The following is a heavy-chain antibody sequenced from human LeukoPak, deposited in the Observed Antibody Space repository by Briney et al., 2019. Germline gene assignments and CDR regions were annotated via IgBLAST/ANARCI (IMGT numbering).Heavy chain of an antibody. CDR1: GGTFSNYA. D-gene: IGHD3-10*01. J-gene: IGHJ6*02. Sequence: PWASVKVSCKAPGGTFSNYAISWVRQAPGQGLEWMGGIIPLFGSAKYAQGFQGRVTITADESTSTAYMELSRLRSDDTAVYYCARGREKTFYYGSGNYELFSYYAMDVWGQGTTVTVSS. CDR3: ARGREKTFYYGSGNYELFSYYAMDV. CDR2: IIPLFGSA. V-gene: IGHV1-69*13.